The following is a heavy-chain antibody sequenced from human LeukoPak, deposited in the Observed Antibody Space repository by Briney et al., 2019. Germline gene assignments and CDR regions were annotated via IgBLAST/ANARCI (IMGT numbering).Heavy chain of an antibody. J-gene: IGHJ4*02. CDR3: ARGLAGGRITIFGVVIREVGFDY. CDR2: INHSGST. Sequence: GSLRLSCAASGFTFSSYSMNWIRQPPGKGLEWIGEINHSGSTNYNPSLKSRVTISVDTSKNQFSLKLSSVTAADTAVYYCARGLAGGRITIFGVVIREVGFDYWGQGTLVTVSS. CDR1: GFTFSSYS. D-gene: IGHD3-3*01. V-gene: IGHV4-34*01.